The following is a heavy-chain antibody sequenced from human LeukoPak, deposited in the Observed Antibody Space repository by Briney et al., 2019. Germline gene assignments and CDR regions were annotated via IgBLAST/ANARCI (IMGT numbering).Heavy chain of an antibody. CDR2: IYYSGST. Sequence: ASETLSLTCAFYGGSFTGYSWSWIRQPPGKGLEWIGYIYYSGSTYYNPSLKSRVTISVDTSKNQFSLKLSSVTAADTAVYYCARDKYAHYFDYWGQGTLVTVSS. CDR3: ARDKYAHYFDY. CDR1: GGSFTGYS. J-gene: IGHJ4*02. V-gene: IGHV4-30-4*08.